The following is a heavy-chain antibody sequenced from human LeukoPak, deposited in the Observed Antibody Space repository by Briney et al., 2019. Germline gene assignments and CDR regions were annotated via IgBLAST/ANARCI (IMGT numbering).Heavy chain of an antibody. J-gene: IGHJ4*02. V-gene: IGHV3-33*03. D-gene: IGHD3-22*01. CDR1: GFIISNYA. Sequence: GGSLRLSCAASGFIISNYAMHWVRQAPGKGLEWVAVIWYDGTNKYYADSVKGRFTISRDNSKNTLYLQMNSLRAEDTAVYYCAKDTLDSSGYCLDYWGQGTLVTVSS. CDR3: AKDTLDSSGYCLDY. CDR2: IWYDGTNK.